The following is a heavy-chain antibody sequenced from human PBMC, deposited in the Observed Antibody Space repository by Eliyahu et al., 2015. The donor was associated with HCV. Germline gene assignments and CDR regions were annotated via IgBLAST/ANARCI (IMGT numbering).Heavy chain of an antibody. CDR1: XXXISSXGYY. D-gene: IGHD2-15*01. Sequence: QVQLQESGPGLVKPSQTLSLTCTVXXXXISSXGYYWSWMRXHPGKGLEWIGYIYYRGYTYYNPSLKSRATISVDRSKNQFSLKLSSVTAADTAVYYCARDQDIGGNRGHYFDYWGQGTLVAVSS. CDR3: ARDQDIGGNRGHYFDY. CDR2: IYYRGYT. V-gene: IGHV4-31*03. J-gene: IGHJ4*02.